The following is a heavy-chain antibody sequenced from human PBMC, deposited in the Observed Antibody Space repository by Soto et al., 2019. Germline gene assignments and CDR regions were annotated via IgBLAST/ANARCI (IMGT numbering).Heavy chain of an antibody. D-gene: IGHD3-22*01. CDR3: AHSSSWYYDSSGPPGWFDP. CDR2: IYWNDDK. Sequence: SGPTLVNPTQTLTLTCTFSGFSLSTSGVGVGWIRQPPGKALEWLALIYWNDDKRYSPSLKSRLTITKDTSKNQVVLTMTNMDPVDTATYYCAHSSSWYYDSSGPPGWFDPWGQGTLVTVSS. V-gene: IGHV2-5*01. CDR1: GFSLSTSGVG. J-gene: IGHJ5*01.